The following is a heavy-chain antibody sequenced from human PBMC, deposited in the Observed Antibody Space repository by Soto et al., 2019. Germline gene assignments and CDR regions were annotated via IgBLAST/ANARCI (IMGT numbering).Heavy chain of an antibody. CDR1: GFTFSSYD. CDR3: AKDRAVRGRVADY. D-gene: IGHD3-10*01. CDR2: ISGSGGST. J-gene: IGHJ4*02. Sequence: EVQLLESGGGLVQPGGSLRLSCAASGFTFSSYDMSWVRQAPGKGLEWVSAISGSGGSTYYADSVKGRFTISRDNSKNTLYLQMNSLRAEDTAVYYCAKDRAVRGRVADYWGQGTLVTVSS. V-gene: IGHV3-23*01.